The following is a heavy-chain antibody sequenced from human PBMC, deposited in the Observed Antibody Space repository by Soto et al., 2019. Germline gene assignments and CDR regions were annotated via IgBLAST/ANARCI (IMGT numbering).Heavy chain of an antibody. J-gene: IGHJ5*02. Sequence: QVQLQESGPGLVKVSETLSLTCTVSGGSINSYYWSWIRQPPGKGLEWVPDIDYSGRTNYNPSLKRRLTISVDTSKNQLSLKVRSVTAADTAVYYCAREIRLVGVTGWFDPWGQGTLVTVSS. CDR1: GGSINSYY. V-gene: IGHV4-59*01. CDR3: AREIRLVGVTGWFDP. D-gene: IGHD1-26*01. CDR2: IDYSGRT.